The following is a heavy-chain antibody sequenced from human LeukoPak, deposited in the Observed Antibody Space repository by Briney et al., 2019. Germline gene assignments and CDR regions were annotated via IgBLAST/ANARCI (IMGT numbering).Heavy chain of an antibody. CDR3: ARDPGTMLRGSRRGYGGNYYYMDV. CDR1: GGSISSGSYC. CDR2: IFSSGST. J-gene: IGHJ6*03. V-gene: IGHV4-61*09. Sequence: PSETLSLTCTVSGGSISSGSYCWSWIRQPAGKGLEWIGHIFSSGSTNYNPSLKSRVTISVDTSKNQFSLKLSSVIAADMAVYYCARDPGTMLRGSRRGYGGNYYYMDVWGKGTTVIISS. D-gene: IGHD3-10*01.